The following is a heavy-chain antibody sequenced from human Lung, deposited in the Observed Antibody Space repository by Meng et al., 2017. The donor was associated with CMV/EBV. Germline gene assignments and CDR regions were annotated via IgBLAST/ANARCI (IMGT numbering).Heavy chain of an antibody. Sequence: ACGFTFSGFAMHWVRQASGKGLEWVGRIRSKANSYATAYAASVKGRFTISRDDSKNTAYLQMNSLKTEDTAVYYCTSPGGGSSWYGYWGQGTLVTVSS. CDR2: IRSKANSYAT. D-gene: IGHD6-13*01. CDR1: GFTFSGFA. V-gene: IGHV3-73*01. CDR3: TSPGGGSSWYGY. J-gene: IGHJ4*02.